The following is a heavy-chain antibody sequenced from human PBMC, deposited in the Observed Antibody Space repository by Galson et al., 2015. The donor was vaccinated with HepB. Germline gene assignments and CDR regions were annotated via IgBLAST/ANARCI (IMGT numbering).Heavy chain of an antibody. CDR1: GYTFTSYY. V-gene: IGHV1-46*01. CDR3: AREPLPRDYDSSGYTNWFDP. Sequence: SVKVSCKASGYTFTSYYMHWVRQAPGQGLEWMGIINPSGGSTSYAQKFQGRVTMTRDTSTSTVYMELSSLRSEDTAVYYCAREPLPRDYDSSGYTNWFDPWGQGTLVTVSS. CDR2: INPSGGST. J-gene: IGHJ5*02. D-gene: IGHD3-22*01.